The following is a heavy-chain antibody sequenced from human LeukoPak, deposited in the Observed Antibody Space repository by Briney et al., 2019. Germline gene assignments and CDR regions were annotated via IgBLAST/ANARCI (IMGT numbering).Heavy chain of an antibody. J-gene: IGHJ4*02. V-gene: IGHV4-61*01. CDR3: ARKYNGYGGWIDY. D-gene: IGHD5-12*01. CDR2: IYYSGST. CDR1: GGSFSSGTYY. Sequence: PSETLSLTCTVSGGSFSSGTYYWSWIRQPPGKGLEWIGYIYYSGSTNYNPSLKSRVTISLDTSKNQFSLKLSSVTAADTAVYYCARKYNGYGGWIDYWAQGTLVTVSS.